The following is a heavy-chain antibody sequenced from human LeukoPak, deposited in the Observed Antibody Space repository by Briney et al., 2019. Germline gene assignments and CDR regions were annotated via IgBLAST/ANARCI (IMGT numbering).Heavy chain of an antibody. CDR2: TYFRSNWNY. D-gene: IGHD5-18*01. V-gene: IGHV6-1*01. J-gene: IGHJ4*02. CDR1: GDSVSIGSVG. Sequence: SQTLSLTCGIYGDSVSIGSVGWNWVRQSPSRGLEWLGVTYFRSNWNYVYAVSVKSRITISPDTSKNQFSLHLNSVTPDDTAVYYCGRGYNYALDYWGQGTLVTVSS. CDR3: GRGYNYALDY.